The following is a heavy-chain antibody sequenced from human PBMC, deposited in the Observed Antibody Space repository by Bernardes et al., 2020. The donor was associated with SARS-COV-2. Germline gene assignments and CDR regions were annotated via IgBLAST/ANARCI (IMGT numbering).Heavy chain of an antibody. D-gene: IGHD6-19*01. CDR3: ARETPRGLVPQIIDY. V-gene: IGHV3-21*01. J-gene: IGHJ4*02. Sequence: GGSLRLSCAASGFTFSSYSMNWVRQAPGKGLEWVSSISSSSSYIYYADSVKGRFTISRDNAKNSLYLQMNSLRAEDTAVYYCARETPRGLVPQIIDYWGQGTLVTVSS. CDR1: GFTFSSYS. CDR2: ISSSSSYI.